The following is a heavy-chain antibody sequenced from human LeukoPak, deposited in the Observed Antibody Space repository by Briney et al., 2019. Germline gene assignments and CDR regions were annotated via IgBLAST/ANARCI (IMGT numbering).Heavy chain of an antibody. Sequence: GRSLRLSCAASGFTFSSYGMHWVRQAPGKGLEWVAVISYDGSNKYYADSVEGRFTISRDNSKNTLYLQMNSLRAEDTAVYYCAKDPTKMVRGVTYYFDYWGQGTLVTVSS. CDR2: ISYDGSNK. D-gene: IGHD3-10*01. CDR3: AKDPTKMVRGVTYYFDY. J-gene: IGHJ4*02. V-gene: IGHV3-30*18. CDR1: GFTFSSYG.